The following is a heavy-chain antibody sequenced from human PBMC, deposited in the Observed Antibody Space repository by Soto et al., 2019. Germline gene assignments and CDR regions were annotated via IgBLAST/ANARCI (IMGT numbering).Heavy chain of an antibody. D-gene: IGHD6-13*01. Sequence: GESLKISCKGSGSSFANSWITWVRQMPGKGLEWMGRIDPSDSYTHYSPSFQGHVTISVDKSINTAYLRWNSLKASDTTKYYCARHGGGRIAVTGFMGMDVWRQGTAVTVPS. V-gene: IGHV5-10-1*01. CDR2: IDPSDSYT. CDR1: GSSFANSW. J-gene: IGHJ6*02. CDR3: ARHGGGRIAVTGFMGMDV.